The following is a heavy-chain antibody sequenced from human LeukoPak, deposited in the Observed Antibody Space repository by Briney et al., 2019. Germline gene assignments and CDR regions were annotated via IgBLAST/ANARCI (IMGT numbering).Heavy chain of an antibody. CDR3: VKGFVHPTYYFDY. V-gene: IGHV3-23*01. CDR1: GITFSNYA. D-gene: IGHD3-10*01. J-gene: IGHJ4*02. CDR2: ITGSGDGT. Sequence: GGSLRLSCAASGITFSNYAMMWVRQAPGKRLEWISSITGSGDGTYYADSVRGRFTISRDNSENTLYLQVNSLRVEDTAVYFCVKGFVHPTYYFDYWGQGTLVTVSS.